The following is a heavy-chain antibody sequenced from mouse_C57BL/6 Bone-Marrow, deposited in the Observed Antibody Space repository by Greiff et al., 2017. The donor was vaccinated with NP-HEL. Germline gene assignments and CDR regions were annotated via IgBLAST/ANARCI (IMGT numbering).Heavy chain of an antibody. V-gene: IGHV5-6*02. CDR1: GFTFSSYG. Sequence: EVKLVESGGDLVKPGGSLKLSCAASGFTFSSYGMSWVRQTPDKRLEWVATISSGGSYTYYPDSVKGRFTISRENAKNTLYLQMSSLKSEDTAMYYCARRDSNYWYFDVWGTGTTVTVSS. D-gene: IGHD2-5*01. CDR2: ISSGGSYT. J-gene: IGHJ1*03. CDR3: ARRDSNYWYFDV.